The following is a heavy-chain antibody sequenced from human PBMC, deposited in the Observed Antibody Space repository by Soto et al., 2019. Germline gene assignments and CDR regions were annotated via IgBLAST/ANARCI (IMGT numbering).Heavy chain of an antibody. V-gene: IGHV1-46*01. J-gene: IGHJ4*02. CDR3: ARDSTLAY. Sequence: ASVKVSCKASGYTFTSYYMHWVRQAPGQGLEWMGIINPSGGGTSYAQKFQARVTMTRDTSTSTVYMELSSLTSDDTAVYYCARDSTLAYWGQGTLVTVSS. CDR2: INPSGGGT. CDR1: GYTFTSYY.